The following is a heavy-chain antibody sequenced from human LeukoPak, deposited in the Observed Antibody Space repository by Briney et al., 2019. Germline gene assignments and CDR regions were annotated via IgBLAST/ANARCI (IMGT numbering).Heavy chain of an antibody. CDR3: AKDLGGSATTV. CDR1: GFTLKNHV. V-gene: IGHV3-9*01. J-gene: IGHJ4*02. Sequence: GRSLRLSCAASGFTLKNHVMHWVRQAPGKGLEWVSSISWSGDRMGYADAVKGRFTISRDNAKNSLFLQMNSPRVEDTALYYCAKDLGGSATTVWGQGTLVTVSS. CDR2: ISWSGDRM. D-gene: IGHD2-2*01.